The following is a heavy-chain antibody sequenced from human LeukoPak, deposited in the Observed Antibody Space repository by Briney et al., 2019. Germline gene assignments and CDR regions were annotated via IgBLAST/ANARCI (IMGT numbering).Heavy chain of an antibody. Sequence: GGSLRLSCVASGFTFSSYAMSWVRQAPGKGLEWVSAISGSGGSTYYADSVKGRFTISRDNSKNTLYLQMNSLRAEDTAVYYCAKGNYCSGGSCRWGYFDYWGQGTLVTVSS. J-gene: IGHJ4*02. CDR2: ISGSGGST. CDR1: GFTFSSYA. V-gene: IGHV3-23*01. D-gene: IGHD2-15*01. CDR3: AKGNYCSGGSCRWGYFDY.